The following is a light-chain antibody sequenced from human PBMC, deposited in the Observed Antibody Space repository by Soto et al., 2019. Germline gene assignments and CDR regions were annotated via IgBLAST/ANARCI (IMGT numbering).Light chain of an antibody. CDR2: GAS. J-gene: IGKJ1*01. V-gene: IGKV3-20*01. CDR3: QHYQNLWA. Sequence: EIVLTQSPGTLSLSPGERATLSCRASQSVSSSFLAWYQQKPGQAPRLLIYGASNRATGIPDRFSGSGSGTEFTLTISSLQSEDFAVYYCQHYQNLWAFGQGTKVEIK. CDR1: QSVSSSF.